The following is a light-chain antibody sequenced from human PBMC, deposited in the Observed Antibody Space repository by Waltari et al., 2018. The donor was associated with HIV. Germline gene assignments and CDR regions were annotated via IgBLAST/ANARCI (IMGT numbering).Light chain of an antibody. Sequence: QSALAQPASMSGSPGQSVTISCAGRHSDIGTFDFVSWYQQLPGKAPKLLIYRVTFRPSGVPSRFSASKSANTASLTISDLQTEDEAHYYCSSYTITNTWVFGGGTLLTVL. CDR3: SSYTITNTWV. CDR1: HSDIGTFDF. V-gene: IGLV2-14*01. J-gene: IGLJ3*02. CDR2: RVT.